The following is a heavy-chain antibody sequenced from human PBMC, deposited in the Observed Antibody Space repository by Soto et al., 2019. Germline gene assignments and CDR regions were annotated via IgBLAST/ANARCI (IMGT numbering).Heavy chain of an antibody. J-gene: IGHJ4*02. CDR3: ASGRTLDPDIVVVVALRPWDY. CDR2: IIPIFGTA. V-gene: IGHV1-69*13. D-gene: IGHD2-15*01. Sequence: GASVKGSCKASGGTFSSYAISWVRQAPGQGLEWMGGIIPIFGTANYAQKFQGRVTITADESTSTAYMELSSLRSEDTAVYYCASGRTLDPDIVVVVALRPWDYWGQRNLVAASS. CDR1: GGTFSSYA.